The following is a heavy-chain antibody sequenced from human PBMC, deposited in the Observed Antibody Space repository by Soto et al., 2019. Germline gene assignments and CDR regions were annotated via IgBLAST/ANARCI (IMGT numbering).Heavy chain of an antibody. Sequence: GASVKVSCKASGGTFSSYAISWVRQAPGQGLEWMGGIIPIFGTANYAQKFQGRVTITADESTSTAYMELSSLRSEDTAVHYCASRMVRGTRGRFDPWRQGTLVTVTS. CDR2: IIPIFGTA. CDR1: GGTFSSYA. V-gene: IGHV1-69*13. CDR3: ASRMVRGTRGRFDP. J-gene: IGHJ5*02. D-gene: IGHD3-10*01.